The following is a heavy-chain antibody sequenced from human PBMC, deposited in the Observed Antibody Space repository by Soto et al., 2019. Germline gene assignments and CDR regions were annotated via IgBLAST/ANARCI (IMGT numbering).Heavy chain of an antibody. CDR1: GGSINSYY. J-gene: IGHJ4*02. CDR3: ARHNPIGNNWNYFDY. V-gene: IGHV4-59*13. Sequence: SETLSLTYTVSGGSINSYYWGWVRQPPGKGLGWIGYISYSGSTSNNPSLTGRVTISVDTSKNQFSLKVSSVTAADTAVYYCARHNPIGNNWNYFDYWGQGTLVTVSS. CDR2: ISYSGST. D-gene: IGHD1-1*01.